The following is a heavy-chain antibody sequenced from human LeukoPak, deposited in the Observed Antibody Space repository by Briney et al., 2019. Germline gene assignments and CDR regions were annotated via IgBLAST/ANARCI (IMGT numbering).Heavy chain of an antibody. D-gene: IGHD4-23*01. CDR3: ARFVVIRYFDY. Sequence: ESSETLSLTCTVSGGSISSGGYYWSWIRQPPGKDLEWIGYIYHSGSTYYNPSLKSRVTISVDRSKNQFSLKLSSVTAADTAVYYCARFVVIRYFDYWGQGTLVTVSS. CDR1: GGSISSGGYY. V-gene: IGHV4-30-2*01. J-gene: IGHJ4*02. CDR2: IYHSGST.